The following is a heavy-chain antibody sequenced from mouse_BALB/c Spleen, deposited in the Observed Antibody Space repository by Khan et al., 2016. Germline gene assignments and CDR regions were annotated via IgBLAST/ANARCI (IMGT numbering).Heavy chain of an antibody. Sequence: EVELVESGGGLVKPGGSLKLSCSASGFTFSSYAMSWVRQTPEKRLEWVASITSGGSTYYPDSMKGRFTISRDSARNILYLQMSSLRSEDTAMYYCTRGDYERFVYWGQGTLVTVSA. J-gene: IGHJ3*01. D-gene: IGHD1-1*01. CDR1: GFTFSSYA. CDR2: ITSGGST. V-gene: IGHV5-6-5*01. CDR3: TRGDYERFVY.